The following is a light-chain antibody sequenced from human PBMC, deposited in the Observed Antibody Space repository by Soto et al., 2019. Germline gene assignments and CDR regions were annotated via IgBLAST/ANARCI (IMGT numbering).Light chain of an antibody. J-gene: IGKJ4*01. CDR3: LQHNSYPLT. CDR2: AAS. V-gene: IGKV1-17*03. Sequence: DIQMTQSPSAMSASVGDRVTITCRSSQGISNYLAWFQQKPGKVPKRLIYAASSLQSGVPSRFSGSGSGTALTLTMSTLQPAELETDDCLQHNSYPLTVGGGPKVEIK. CDR1: QGISNY.